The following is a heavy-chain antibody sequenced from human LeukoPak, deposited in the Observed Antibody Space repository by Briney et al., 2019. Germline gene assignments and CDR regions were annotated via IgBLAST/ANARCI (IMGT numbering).Heavy chain of an antibody. CDR3: ARPGQLGRYYFDY. J-gene: IGHJ4*02. V-gene: IGHV4-39*01. Sequence: PSETLSLTCTVSGGSISSSSSYWGWIRQPPGKGLEWIGSIYYSGSTYYNPSLKSRVAISVDTSKNQFSLKLSSVTAADTAVYYCARPGQLGRYYFDYWGQGTLVTVSS. D-gene: IGHD6-13*01. CDR2: IYYSGST. CDR1: GGSISSSSSY.